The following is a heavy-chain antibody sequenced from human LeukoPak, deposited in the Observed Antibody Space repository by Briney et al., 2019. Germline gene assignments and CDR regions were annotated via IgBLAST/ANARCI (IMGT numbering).Heavy chain of an antibody. CDR2: ISAYNGNT. V-gene: IGHV1-18*01. Sequence: ASVKVSCKASGYTFTSYGISWVPQAPGQGLEWMGWISAYNGNTNYPQNLQGRVTMTTDTSTSTSYMELRSLRSDDTAVYYCARDGDGYDFDYWGQGTLVTVSS. CDR1: GYTFTSYG. J-gene: IGHJ4*02. CDR3: ARDGDGYDFDY. D-gene: IGHD5-24*01.